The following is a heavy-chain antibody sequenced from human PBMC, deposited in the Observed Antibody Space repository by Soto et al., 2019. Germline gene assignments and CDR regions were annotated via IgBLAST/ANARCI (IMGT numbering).Heavy chain of an antibody. V-gene: IGHV2-5*02. CDR3: AHSLIPNWGSRGAFDY. CDR2: IYWDDDK. D-gene: IGHD7-27*01. Sequence: QITLKESGPTLVKPTQTLTLTCTLSGFSLSTSGVGVGWIRQPPGKAMEWLALIYWDDDKRYSPSLKSRLTITKDTSKNQVFLTMTNMDPVDTATYYCAHSLIPNWGSRGAFDYWGQGTLVTVSS. J-gene: IGHJ4*02. CDR1: GFSLSTSGVG.